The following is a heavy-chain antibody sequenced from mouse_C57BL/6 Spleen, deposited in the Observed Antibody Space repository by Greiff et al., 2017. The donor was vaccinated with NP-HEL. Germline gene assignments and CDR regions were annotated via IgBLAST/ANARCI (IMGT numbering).Heavy chain of an antibody. D-gene: IGHD2-4*01. CDR3: AREGIRRRYFDV. J-gene: IGHJ1*03. Sequence: EVKLVESEGGLVQPGSSMKLSCTASGFTFSDYYMAWVRQVPEKGLEWVANINYDGSSTYYLDSLKSRFIISRDNAKNILYLQMSSLKSEDTATYYCAREGIRRRYFDVWGTRTTVTVSS. V-gene: IGHV5-16*01. CDR1: GFTFSDYY. CDR2: INYDGSST.